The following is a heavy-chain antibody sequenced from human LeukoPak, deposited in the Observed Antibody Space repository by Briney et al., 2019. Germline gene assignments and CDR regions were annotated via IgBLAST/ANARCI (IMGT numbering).Heavy chain of an antibody. V-gene: IGHV3-23*01. J-gene: IGHJ4*02. D-gene: IGHD6-13*01. CDR2: ISGSGGST. CDR3: ANAMAAAGTIFVY. Sequence: GGSLRLSCAASGFTFSSYAMSWLRQAPGKGLEWVSAISGSGGSTYYADSVKGRITISRDNFKSTLYLEMHGQRAKDTAVYYSANAMAAAGTIFVYWGQGTLVTVSS. CDR1: GFTFSSYA.